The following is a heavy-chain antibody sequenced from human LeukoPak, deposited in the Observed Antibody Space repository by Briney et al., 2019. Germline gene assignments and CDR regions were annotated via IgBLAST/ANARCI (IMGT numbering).Heavy chain of an antibody. J-gene: IGHJ4*02. CDR1: GYTFTSYG. D-gene: IGHD2/OR15-2a*01. V-gene: IGHV1-18*01. CDR2: ISTYNGNT. Sequence: ASVKVSCKASGYTFTSYGISWVRQAPGQGLEWMAWISTYNGNTNYAQKLQGRVTMTTDTSTSTAYMELRSLRSRVWAVVLRSFLTVSLRRNRDFDESGQASLVTVSS. CDR3: SFLTVSLRRNRDFDE.